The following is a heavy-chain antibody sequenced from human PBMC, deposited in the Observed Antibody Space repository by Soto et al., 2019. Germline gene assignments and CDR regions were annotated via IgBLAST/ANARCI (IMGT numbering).Heavy chain of an antibody. CDR2: IIPILGIA. CDR3: ASSHSSGWYSARSWFDP. D-gene: IGHD6-19*01. J-gene: IGHJ5*02. V-gene: IGHV1-69*02. Sequence: GASVKVSCKASGGTFSSYTISWVRQAPGQGLEWMGRIIPILGIANYAQKFQGRVTITADKSTSTAYMELSSLRSEDTAVYYCASSHSSGWYSARSWFDPWGQGTLVTVS. CDR1: GGTFSSYT.